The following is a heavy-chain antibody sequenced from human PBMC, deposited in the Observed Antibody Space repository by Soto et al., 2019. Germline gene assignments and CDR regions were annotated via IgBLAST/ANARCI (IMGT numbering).Heavy chain of an antibody. J-gene: IGHJ4*02. V-gene: IGHV1-8*01. Sequence: QVQLVQSGAELKKPGAPVKVSCKASGYTFSNYDMNWVRQATGQGPEWIGWVNPNNGDTGYAQKFQGRVTLATDISTTPAYMELTSLRSEDTAIYYCAKVSRKGSAIDFDYWGQGTLITVSS. CDR1: GYTFSNYD. CDR2: VNPNNGDT. CDR3: AKVSRKGSAIDFDY. D-gene: IGHD3-10*01.